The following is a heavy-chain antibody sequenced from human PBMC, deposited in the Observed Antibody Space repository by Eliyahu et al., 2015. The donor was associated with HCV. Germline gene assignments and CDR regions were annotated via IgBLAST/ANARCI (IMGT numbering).Heavy chain of an antibody. CDR1: GFTFSSYA. CDR2: ISASGGTP. D-gene: IGHD1-14*01. J-gene: IGHJ1*01. CDR3: AKDLSDTGEYFQH. V-gene: IGHV3-23*01. Sequence: EVQLLESGGGLVQPGGSLRLSCAASGFTFSSYAMXWVRQAPGKGLEWVSTISASGGTPYYADSVKGRFTISRDNSKNTLYLQMNSLRAEDTAVYYCAKDLSDTGEYFQHWGQGTLVTVSS.